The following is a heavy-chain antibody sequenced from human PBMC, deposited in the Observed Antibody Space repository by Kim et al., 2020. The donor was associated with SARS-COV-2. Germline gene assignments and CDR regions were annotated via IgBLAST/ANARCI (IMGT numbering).Heavy chain of an antibody. J-gene: IGHJ4*01. V-gene: IGHV4-39*01. D-gene: IGHD3-10*01. Sequence: YNPSVKCRVTISVGTSKNQFSRKLSSVTAADTAVYYCASTVRGVISRHDYWGQGTLVTVSS. CDR3: ASTVRGVISRHDY.